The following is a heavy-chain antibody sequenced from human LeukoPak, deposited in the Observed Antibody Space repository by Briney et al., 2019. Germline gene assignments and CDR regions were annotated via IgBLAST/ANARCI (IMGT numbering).Heavy chain of an antibody. CDR1: GFTFSNAW. CDR2: IKSKTDGGTT. CDR3: TTADYKMELLVYPGGYFDY. J-gene: IGHJ4*02. V-gene: IGHV3-15*01. Sequence: PGGSLRLSCAASGFTFSNAWMSWVRQAPGKGLEWVGRIKSKTDGGTTDYAAPVKGRFTISRDDSKNTLYLQMNSLKTEDTAVYYCTTADYKMELLVYPGGYFDYWGQGTLVTVSS. D-gene: IGHD4-11*01.